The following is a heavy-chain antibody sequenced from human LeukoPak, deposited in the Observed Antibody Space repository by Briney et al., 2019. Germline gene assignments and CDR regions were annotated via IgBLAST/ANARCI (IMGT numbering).Heavy chain of an antibody. CDR2: IIPIIGIA. Sequence: ASARVSCKASGGTFSSYAISWVRQAPGQELECMGRIIPIIGIANYAKKFQGRVTITADKSTSTAYMELRSLRSEDTAVYYCARDRYYDSSGYRAQYYYGMDVWGQGTTVTVSS. D-gene: IGHD3-22*01. CDR1: GGTFSSYA. CDR3: ARDRYYDSSGYRAQYYYGMDV. J-gene: IGHJ6*02. V-gene: IGHV1-69*04.